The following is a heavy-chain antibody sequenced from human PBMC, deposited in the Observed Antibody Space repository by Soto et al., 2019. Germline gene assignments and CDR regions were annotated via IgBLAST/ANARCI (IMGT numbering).Heavy chain of an antibody. CDR3: VRNGGGMAAGGM. V-gene: IGHV3-53*01. D-gene: IGHD3-16*01. CDR2: IYSGDGT. J-gene: IGHJ4*02. CDR1: GFTVSNNH. Sequence: EVQLVESGGGLVQPGGSLRLSCAASGFTVSNNHMNWFRLAPGKGLEWVSLIYSGDGTYYADSVKGRFTISRDNSKNTLYLPIHSLSAGDRSVYYCVRNGGGMAAGGMWGPG.